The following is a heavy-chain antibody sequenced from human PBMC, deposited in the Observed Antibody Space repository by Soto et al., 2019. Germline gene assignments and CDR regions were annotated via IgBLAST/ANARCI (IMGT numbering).Heavy chain of an antibody. Sequence: SETLSLTCXVSGGSISSYYWSWIRQPPGKGLEWIGYIYYSGSTNYNPSLKSRVTISVDTSKNQFSLKLSSVTAADTDVYYCARRYGSCFEYWGQGTLVTVSS. CDR3: ARRYGSCFEY. D-gene: IGHD5-18*01. V-gene: IGHV4-59*08. CDR2: IYYSGST. CDR1: GGSISSYY. J-gene: IGHJ4*02.